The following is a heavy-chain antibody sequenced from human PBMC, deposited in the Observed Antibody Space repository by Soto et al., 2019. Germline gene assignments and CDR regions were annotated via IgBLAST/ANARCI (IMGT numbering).Heavy chain of an antibody. CDR1: GFTFSSYW. J-gene: IGHJ6*03. CDR3: ARDGVLRYFDNYYMDV. D-gene: IGHD3-9*01. V-gene: IGHV3-7*01. Sequence: GGSLRLSCAASGFTFSSYWMSWVRQAPGKGLEWVANIKQDGSEKYYVDSVKGRFTISRDNANNSLYLQMNSLRAEDTAVYYCARDGVLRYFDNYYMDVWGKGTTVTVSS. CDR2: IKQDGSEK.